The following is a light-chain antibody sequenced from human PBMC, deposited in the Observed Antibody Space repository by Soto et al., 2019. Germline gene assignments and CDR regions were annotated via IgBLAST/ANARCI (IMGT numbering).Light chain of an antibody. CDR3: CSSAGSYSYV. CDR2: DVS. J-gene: IGLJ1*01. Sequence: QSVLTQPRSVSGSPGQSVTISCTGTSSDVGGYNYVSWYQQQPGKAPKLMIYDVSKRPSGVPDRFSGSKSGNTASLTISGLQAEDEAHYYCCSSAGSYSYVFGTGTKLTVL. V-gene: IGLV2-11*01. CDR1: SSDVGGYNY.